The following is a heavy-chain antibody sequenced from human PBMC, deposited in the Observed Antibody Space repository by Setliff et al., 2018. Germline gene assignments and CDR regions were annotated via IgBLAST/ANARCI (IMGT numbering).Heavy chain of an antibody. V-gene: IGHV1-69*05. CDR2: TIPVFGTT. CDR1: GGTFSSYG. CDR3: ARDVGIAVAGTHFQH. J-gene: IGHJ1*01. D-gene: IGHD6-19*01. Sequence: SVKVSCKASGGTFSSYGISWVRQAPGQGLEWMGGTIPVFGTTDYAQKFQGRVTIMTDESTSTAYMELSSLTSEDTAVYYCARDVGIAVAGTHFQHWGQGTLVTVSS.